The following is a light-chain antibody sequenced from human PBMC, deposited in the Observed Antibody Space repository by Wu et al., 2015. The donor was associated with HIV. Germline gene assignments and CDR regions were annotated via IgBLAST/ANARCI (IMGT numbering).Light chain of an antibody. Sequence: EIVLTQSPGTLSLSPGERATLSCRASQSVSNNYLAWYQQKPGQAPRLLIYGASSRASGIPDRFSGSGSGTEFTLTISSLQPDDFATYYCQQYNSYPFTFGPGTKVDIK. CDR2: GAS. J-gene: IGKJ3*01. CDR3: QQYNSYPFT. V-gene: IGKV3-20*01. CDR1: QSVSNNY.